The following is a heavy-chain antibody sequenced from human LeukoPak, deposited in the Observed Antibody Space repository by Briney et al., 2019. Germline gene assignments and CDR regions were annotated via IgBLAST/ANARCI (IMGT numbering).Heavy chain of an antibody. CDR1: GGSFSGYY. CDR3: ARAQNYDFWSGSPRYYYMDV. J-gene: IGHJ6*03. CDR2: INHSGST. D-gene: IGHD3-3*01. V-gene: IGHV4-34*01. Sequence: SETLSLTCAVYGGSFSGYYWSWIRQPPGKGLEWIGEINHSGSTNYNPSLKSRVTISVDTSKSQFSLKLSSVTAADTAVYYCARAQNYDFWSGSPRYYYMDVWGKGTTVTVSS.